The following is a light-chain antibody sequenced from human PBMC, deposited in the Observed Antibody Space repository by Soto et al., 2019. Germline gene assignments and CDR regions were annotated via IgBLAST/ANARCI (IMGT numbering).Light chain of an antibody. CDR2: DAS. Sequence: AIQLTQSPSSLSAPVGDIVTITCRASQGISSALAWYQQKPGKAPKLLIYDASSLESGVPSRFSGSGSGTDFTLTISSLQPEDFATSYCQQFNSFPLTFGGGTKVEIK. V-gene: IGKV1-13*02. J-gene: IGKJ4*01. CDR1: QGISSA. CDR3: QQFNSFPLT.